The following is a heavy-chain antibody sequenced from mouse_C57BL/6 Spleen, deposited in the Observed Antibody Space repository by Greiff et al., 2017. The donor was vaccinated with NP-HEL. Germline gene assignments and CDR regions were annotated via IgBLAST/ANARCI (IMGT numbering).Heavy chain of an antibody. Sequence: VKLMESGAELARPGASVKLSCKASGYTFTSYGISWVKQRTGQGLEWIGEIYPRSGNTYYNEKFKGKATLTADKSSSTAYMELRSLTSEDSAVYFCARGGNYYGSSPSYFDYWGQGTTLTVSS. D-gene: IGHD1-1*01. J-gene: IGHJ2*01. CDR1: GYTFTSYG. CDR2: IYPRSGNT. V-gene: IGHV1-81*01. CDR3: ARGGNYYGSSPSYFDY.